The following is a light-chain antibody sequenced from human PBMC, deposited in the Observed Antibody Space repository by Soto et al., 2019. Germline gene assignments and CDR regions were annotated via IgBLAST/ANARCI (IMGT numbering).Light chain of an antibody. J-gene: IGKJ1*01. Sequence: IVMTQSPVTLSVSPGERVTLSCRASQSISTDLAWYQHKPGQAPRLLIYGASTRATNIPARFSGSGSGTVFTLTISSLQSEDFAVYYCQQYNRWRTFGHGARVEVK. CDR2: GAS. CDR3: QQYNRWRT. V-gene: IGKV3-15*01. CDR1: QSISTD.